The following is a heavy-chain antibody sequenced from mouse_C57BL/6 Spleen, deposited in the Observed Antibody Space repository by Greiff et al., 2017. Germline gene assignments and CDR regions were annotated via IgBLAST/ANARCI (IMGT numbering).Heavy chain of an antibody. CDR1: GYSITSGYY. V-gene: IGHV3-6*01. D-gene: IGHD1-2*01. CDR3: ARGATARGAWFAY. Sequence: EVKLLESGPGLVKPSQSLSLTCSVTGYSITSGYYWNWIRQFPGNKLEWMGYISYDGSNNYNPSLKNRISITRDTSKNQFFLKLNSVTTEDTATYYCARGATARGAWFAYWGQGTLVTVSA. CDR2: ISYDGSN. J-gene: IGHJ3*01.